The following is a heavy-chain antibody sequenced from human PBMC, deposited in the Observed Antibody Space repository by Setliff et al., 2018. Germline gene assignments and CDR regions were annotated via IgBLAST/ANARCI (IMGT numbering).Heavy chain of an antibody. Sequence: SETLSLTCTVSGGSISGASIRSYYWIWIRQPPGKGLEFIGYVYYSGTTNYDPSLKSRVTRSVDTSKNQFSLELSSVTAADTAMYSCARLLSPPVRLVGYYFDYWGQGTLVTVSS. J-gene: IGHJ4*02. V-gene: IGHV4-61*01. CDR1: GGSISGASIRSYY. CDR3: ARLLSPPVRLVGYYFDY. D-gene: IGHD3-10*01. CDR2: VYYSGTT.